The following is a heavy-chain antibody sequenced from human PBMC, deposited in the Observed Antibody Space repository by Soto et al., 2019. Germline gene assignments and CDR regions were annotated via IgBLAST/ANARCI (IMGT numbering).Heavy chain of an antibody. D-gene: IGHD3-10*01. Sequence: GGSLRLSCAASGFTFSSYAMSWVRQAPGKGLEWVAAISGSGGSTYYADSVKGRFTISRDNSKNTLYLQMNSLRAEDTAVYYCAKDGLGRMVRGFTSDPWGQGPLVTVSS. CDR3: AKDGLGRMVRGFTSDP. CDR2: ISGSGGST. V-gene: IGHV3-23*01. J-gene: IGHJ5*02. CDR1: GFTFSSYA.